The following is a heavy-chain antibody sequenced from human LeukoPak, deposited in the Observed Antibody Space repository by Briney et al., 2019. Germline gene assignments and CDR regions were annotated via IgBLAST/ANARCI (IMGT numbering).Heavy chain of an antibody. V-gene: IGHV3-21*01. D-gene: IGHD3-22*01. J-gene: IGHJ4*02. Sequence: GGSLRLSCAACGFTFSSYSMNWVRQAPGKGLKWVSSISSSSSYIYYADSVKGRFTISRDNAKNSLYLQMNSRRAEDTAVYYCASGYDSSGYYGALWGQGTLVTVSS. CDR2: ISSSSSYI. CDR3: ASGYDSSGYYGAL. CDR1: GFTFSSYS.